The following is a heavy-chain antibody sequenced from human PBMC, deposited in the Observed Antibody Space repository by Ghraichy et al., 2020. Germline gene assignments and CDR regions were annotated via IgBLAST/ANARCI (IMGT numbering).Heavy chain of an antibody. CDR3: ARHVSGYSGSYYRSYHNWFDP. CDR1: GGSISSYY. V-gene: IGHV4-4*09. J-gene: IGHJ5*02. Sequence: PETLSLTCTVSGGSISSYYWSWIRQPPGKGLEWIGYIYTSGSTNYNPSLKSRVTISVDTSKNQFSLKLSSVTAADTAVYYCARHVSGYSGSYYRSYHNWFDPWGQGTLVTVSS. CDR2: IYTSGST. D-gene: IGHD1-26*01.